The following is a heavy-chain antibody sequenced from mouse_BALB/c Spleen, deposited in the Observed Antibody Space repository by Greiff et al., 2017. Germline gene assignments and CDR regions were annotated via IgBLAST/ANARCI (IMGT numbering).Heavy chain of an antibody. CDR1: GFSLTSYD. Sequence: VMLVESGPGLVAPSQSLSITCTVSGFSLTSYDISWIRQPPGKGLEWLGVIWTGGGTNYNSAFMSRLSISKDNSKSQVFLKMNSLKTDETAIYYCVIAYYRSYYAMDYWGQGTSVTVSA. CDR3: VIAYYRSYYAMDY. J-gene: IGHJ4*01. CDR2: IWTGGGT. D-gene: IGHD2-14*01. V-gene: IGHV2-9-2*01.